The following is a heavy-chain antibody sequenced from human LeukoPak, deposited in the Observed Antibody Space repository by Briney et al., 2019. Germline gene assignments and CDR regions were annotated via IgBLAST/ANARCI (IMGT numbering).Heavy chain of an antibody. Sequence: SETLSLTCTVSGGSISSYYWGWIRQPPGKGLEWIGNIYYSGSTRYNPSLKSRVTTSIDTSKNQFSLEVSSVTAADTAVYFCARRGGTAAGNYFDYWGQGILVTVSS. D-gene: IGHD6-13*01. J-gene: IGHJ4*02. V-gene: IGHV4-39*01. CDR2: IYYSGST. CDR3: ARRGGTAAGNYFDY. CDR1: GGSISSYY.